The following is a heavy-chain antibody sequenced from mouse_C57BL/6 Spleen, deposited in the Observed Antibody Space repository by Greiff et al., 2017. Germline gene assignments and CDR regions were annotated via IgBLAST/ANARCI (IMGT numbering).Heavy chain of an antibody. V-gene: IGHV3-6*01. D-gene: IGHD2-2*01. Sequence: EVKLQESGPGLVKPSQSLSLTCSVTGYSITSGYYWNWIRQFPGNKLEWMGYISYDGSNNYNPSLKNRISITRDTSKNQFFLKLNSVTTEDTATYYCARVYYGYDAYYFDYWGQGTTLTVSS. J-gene: IGHJ2*01. CDR1: GYSITSGYY. CDR3: ARVYYGYDAYYFDY. CDR2: ISYDGSN.